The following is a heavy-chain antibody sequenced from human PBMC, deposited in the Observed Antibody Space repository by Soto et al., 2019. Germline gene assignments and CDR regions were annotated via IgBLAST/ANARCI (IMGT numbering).Heavy chain of an antibody. CDR1: GFSLSTSGVV. CDR2: IYWDDDK. Sequence: QITLKESGPTLVKPTQTLTLTCTFSGFSLSTSGVVVGWIRQPPGKALEWLALIYWDDDKRYSPSLKSRLTITKDTSKNQVVLTMTNMDPVDTATYYCAHRQTYCGGDCYSGFDYWGQGTLVTVSS. D-gene: IGHD2-21*02. V-gene: IGHV2-5*02. CDR3: AHRQTYCGGDCYSGFDY. J-gene: IGHJ4*02.